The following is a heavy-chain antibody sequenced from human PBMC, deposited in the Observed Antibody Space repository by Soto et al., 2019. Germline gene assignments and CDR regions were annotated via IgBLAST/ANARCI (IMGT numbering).Heavy chain of an antibody. CDR2: IYSSGST. J-gene: IGHJ6*02. Sequence: PXETLSLTCTVAGGSVSSDAHYWSWIRQPPGKRLEWIGFIYSSGSTNYNPPLKSRVTMSVDTSKNQFSLKLRSVIVADTAVYHCARFVRSCSGTTCYTRADVWGQGTTVTVSS. CDR3: ARFVRSCSGTTCYTRADV. D-gene: IGHD2-2*02. V-gene: IGHV4-61*08. CDR1: GGSVSSDAHY.